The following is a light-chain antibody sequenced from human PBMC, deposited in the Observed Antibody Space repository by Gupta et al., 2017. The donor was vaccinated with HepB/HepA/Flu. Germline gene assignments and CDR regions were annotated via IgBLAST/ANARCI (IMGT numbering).Light chain of an antibody. CDR3: QQDGSSPFT. CDR2: GAS. Sequence: EIVLTQSPGTLSLSPGEIATLSCRVSQSVSSSYLAWYQQKPGQAPRLLIYGASSRSTGIPDRISGSGSGTDFTLTISILDPEDFAVYYCQQDGSSPFTFGRGTKVEIK. CDR1: QSVSSSY. V-gene: IGKV3-20*01. J-gene: IGKJ4*01.